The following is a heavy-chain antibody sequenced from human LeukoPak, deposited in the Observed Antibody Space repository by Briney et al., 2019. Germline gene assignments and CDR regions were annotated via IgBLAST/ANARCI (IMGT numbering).Heavy chain of an antibody. D-gene: IGHD4-23*01. CDR2: IIPILGIA. CDR3: AIPTTVVTADHY. Sequence: SVKVSCKTSGYTFTNFGISWVRQAPGQGLEWMGRIIPILGIANYAQKVQGRVTITAYKYTSTDYMELSSLRSEDTAVYYCAIPTTVVTADHYWVQGTLVTVSS. V-gene: IGHV1-69*04. J-gene: IGHJ4*02. CDR1: GYTFTNFG.